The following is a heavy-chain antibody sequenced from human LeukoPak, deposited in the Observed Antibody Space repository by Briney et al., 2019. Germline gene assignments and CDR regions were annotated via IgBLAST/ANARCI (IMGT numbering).Heavy chain of an antibody. CDR2: FDAENDET. J-gene: IGHJ4*02. CDR3: ATEKAWNHGGFDY. Sequence: SVKLSCKVSEYTVTELSFHWVRQAPRDGLEWMRGFDAENDETIYAQKFQGRVTVTQDTSTDTAYMELSSLRSEDTAVYYCATEKAWNHGGFDYWGQGTPVIVSS. V-gene: IGHV1-24*01. CDR1: EYTVTELS. D-gene: IGHD1-14*01.